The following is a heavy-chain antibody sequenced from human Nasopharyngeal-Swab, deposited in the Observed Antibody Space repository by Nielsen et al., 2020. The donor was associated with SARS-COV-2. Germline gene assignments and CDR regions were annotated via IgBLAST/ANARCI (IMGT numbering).Heavy chain of an antibody. J-gene: IGHJ5*02. CDR1: GFTFSSYA. CDR3: ANWFDP. Sequence: GGSLRLSCAASGFTFSSYAMHWVRQAPGKGLEWVAVISYDGSNKYYADSVKGRFTIPRDNSKNTLYLQMNSLRAEDTAVYYCANWFDPWGQGTLVTVSS. V-gene: IGHV3-30-3*01. CDR2: ISYDGSNK.